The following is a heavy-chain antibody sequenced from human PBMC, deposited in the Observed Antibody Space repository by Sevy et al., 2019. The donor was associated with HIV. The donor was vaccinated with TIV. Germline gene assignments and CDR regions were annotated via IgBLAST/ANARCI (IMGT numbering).Heavy chain of an antibody. J-gene: IGHJ4*02. D-gene: IGHD3-10*01. CDR3: AKLGPYYGSGKDYFDY. CDR2: ISGSGSTT. CDR1: GFTFSNYA. Sequence: GGSLRLSCAASGFTFSNYAMNWVRRAPGKGLEWVSHISGSGSTTYYADSVKGRFTISRDNSKNMLYLQMNSLRAEDTAVYYSAKLGPYYGSGKDYFDYWGQGTLVTVSS. V-gene: IGHV3-23*01.